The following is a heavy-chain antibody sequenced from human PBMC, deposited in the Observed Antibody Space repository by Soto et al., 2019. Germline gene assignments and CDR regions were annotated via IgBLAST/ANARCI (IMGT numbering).Heavy chain of an antibody. CDR1: GYTFTGYY. CDR2: INPNSGGT. Sequence: GASVKVSCKASGYTFTGYYMHWVRQAPGQGLEWMGWINPNSGGTNYAQKFQGWVTMTRDTSISPAYLELSRLRSDDTAVYYCARARDTKDAFDIWGQGTMVTVSS. J-gene: IGHJ3*02. V-gene: IGHV1-2*04. CDR3: ARARDTKDAFDI.